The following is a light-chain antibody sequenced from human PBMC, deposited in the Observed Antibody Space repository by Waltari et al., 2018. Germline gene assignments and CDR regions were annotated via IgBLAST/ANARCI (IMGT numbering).Light chain of an antibody. J-gene: IGLJ3*02. CDR1: NMGSKS. Sequence: YVLTQPPSVSVAPGQTASLTCGGDNMGSKSVHWYQEKSGRAPVLVLDDDRHRSSGIPERVSGSNPDSGSNPDNTATLTISGVEAGDDADYYCQVWDRNNDVLVFGGGTKLTVL. CDR2: DDR. V-gene: IGLV3-21*02. CDR3: QVWDRNNDVLV.